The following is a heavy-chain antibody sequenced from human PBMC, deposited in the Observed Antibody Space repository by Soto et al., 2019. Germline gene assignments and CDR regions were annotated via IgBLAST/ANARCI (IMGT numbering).Heavy chain of an antibody. CDR1: GFTFSSYG. Sequence: PGGSLRLSCAASGFTFSSYGMHWVRQAPGKGLEWVAVISYDGSNKYYADSVKGRFTISRDNSKNTLYLQMNSLRAEDTAVYYCAREYYYDSSGYPIDYWGQGTLVTVSS. V-gene: IGHV3-30*03. D-gene: IGHD3-22*01. CDR2: ISYDGSNK. CDR3: AREYYYDSSGYPIDY. J-gene: IGHJ4*02.